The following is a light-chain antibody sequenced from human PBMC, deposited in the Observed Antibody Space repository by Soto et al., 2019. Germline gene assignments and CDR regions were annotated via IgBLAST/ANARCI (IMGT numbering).Light chain of an antibody. CDR2: EDN. Sequence: QSALTQPASVSGSPGQSITIFCTGTSSDVGTYNLVSWYQQHPGKAPKLMIYEDNERPSGISNRFSGSKSGNTASLTISGLQAEDEADYYCCSFSGSTTPVVFGGGTKVTVL. CDR3: CSFSGSTTPVV. J-gene: IGLJ2*01. CDR1: SSDVGTYNL. V-gene: IGLV2-23*01.